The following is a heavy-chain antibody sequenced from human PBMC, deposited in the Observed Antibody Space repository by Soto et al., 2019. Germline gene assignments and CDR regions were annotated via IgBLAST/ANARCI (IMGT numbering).Heavy chain of an antibody. Sequence: EVQLVESGGGLVQPGGSLRLSCAASGFTFSSYWMHWVRQAPGKGLVWVSRINSDGSSTSYADSVKGRFTISRDNAKDTLYLQMNRLRAEDTAVYYCAVDSPTASFDYWGQGTLVTVSS. CDR2: INSDGSST. V-gene: IGHV3-74*01. CDR1: GFTFSSYW. CDR3: AVDSPTASFDY. J-gene: IGHJ4*02.